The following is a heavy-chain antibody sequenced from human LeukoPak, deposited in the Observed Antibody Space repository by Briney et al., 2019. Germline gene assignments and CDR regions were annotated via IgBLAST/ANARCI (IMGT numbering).Heavy chain of an antibody. J-gene: IGHJ4*02. CDR1: GFTFNTYA. Sequence: GGSLRLSCAASGFTFNTYALSWVRQAPGRGLEWVSGISGSGGSTYYADSVKGRFTISRDNSKNTLYLQMNSLRAEDTAVYYCARDTYYYDSSGYYINYFDYWGQGTLVTVSS. CDR2: ISGSGGST. D-gene: IGHD3-22*01. V-gene: IGHV3-23*01. CDR3: ARDTYYYDSSGYYINYFDY.